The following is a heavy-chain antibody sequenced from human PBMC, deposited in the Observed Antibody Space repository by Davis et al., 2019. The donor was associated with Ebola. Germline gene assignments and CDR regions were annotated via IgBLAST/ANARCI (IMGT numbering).Heavy chain of an antibody. V-gene: IGHV4-59*08. J-gene: IGHJ4*02. CDR1: GGSISGYY. Sequence: GSLRLSCTVSGGSISGYYWSWIRQPPGKGLEWIGYFYDSGSTKYNPSLKSRVSISGDTSKNEFSLRLSSVTAADTAVYYCARLSSTGHLDYWGQGTLVTVSS. CDR2: FYDSGST. CDR3: ARLSSTGHLDY. D-gene: IGHD6-19*01.